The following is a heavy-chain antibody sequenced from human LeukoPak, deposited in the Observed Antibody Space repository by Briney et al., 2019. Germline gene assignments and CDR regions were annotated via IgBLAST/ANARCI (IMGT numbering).Heavy chain of an antibody. D-gene: IGHD3-10*01. CDR1: GFTVSSNY. CDR3: ARDRGDDQNDAYLY. Sequence: SGGSLRLSCAASGFTVSSNYMSWVRQAPGKGLEWVSVIYRDGSTYYANSVKGRFIISRDNSKNTLYLQMNSLRAEDTAIYYCARDRGDDQNDAYLYWGRGNLVTVSS. J-gene: IGHJ4*02. V-gene: IGHV3-53*01. CDR2: IYRDGST.